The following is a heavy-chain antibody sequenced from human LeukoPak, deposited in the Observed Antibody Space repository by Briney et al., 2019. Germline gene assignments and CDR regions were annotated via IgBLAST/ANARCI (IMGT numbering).Heavy chain of an antibody. CDR2: ISYDGSNK. CDR3: AKDLYSGSPTPTPN. V-gene: IGHV3-30*18. J-gene: IGHJ4*02. D-gene: IGHD1-26*01. CDR1: GFTFSSYG. Sequence: PGRSLRLSCSASGFTFSSYGMNWVRQAPGKGLEWVAVISYDGSNKYYADSVKGRFTICRDSSKNRLYLQMNSLRAEDTAVYYCAKDLYSGSPTPTPNWGQGTLVTVSS.